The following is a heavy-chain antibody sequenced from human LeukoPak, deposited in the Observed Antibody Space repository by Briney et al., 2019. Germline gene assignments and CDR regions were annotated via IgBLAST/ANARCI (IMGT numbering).Heavy chain of an antibody. CDR2: ISSSSYI. D-gene: IGHD5-18*01. CDR3: ARYGYSYGFFDY. J-gene: IGHJ4*02. CDR1: GFTFSTYA. V-gene: IGHV3-21*01. Sequence: GGSLRLSCAASGFTFSTYAVNWVRQAPGKGLEWVSSISSSSYIYYADSVKGRFTISRDNAKNSLYLQMNSLRAEDTAVYYCARYGYSYGFFDYWGQGTLVTVSS.